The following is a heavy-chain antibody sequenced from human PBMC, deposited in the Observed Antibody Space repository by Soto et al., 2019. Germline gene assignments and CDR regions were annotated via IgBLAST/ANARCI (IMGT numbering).Heavy chain of an antibody. V-gene: IGHV4-59*01. CDR2: IHDNGNLL. J-gene: IGHJ3*01. Sequence: QVQLQESGPGLAKPSETVSLTCTVSGGSLTGYYWSWIRRPPGRGLEWVGYIHDNGNLLHYNPSLKSRVTISRDTAKNQFSLKMNPIISADTAVYYCARLWGPDNWGMQAFDVWGLGTLVTVSS. CDR3: ARLWGPDNWGMQAFDV. D-gene: IGHD7-27*01. CDR1: GGSLTGYY.